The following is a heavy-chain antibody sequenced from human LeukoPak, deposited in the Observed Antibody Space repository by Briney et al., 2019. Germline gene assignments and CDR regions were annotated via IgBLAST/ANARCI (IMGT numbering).Heavy chain of an antibody. CDR2: IYSGGST. CDR3: AIRKSGNAIDY. V-gene: IGHV3-66*01. CDR1: GGSFSGYY. D-gene: IGHD5-12*01. J-gene: IGHJ4*02. Sequence: PSETLSLTCAVYGGSFSGYYWSWIRQPPGKGLEWVAVIYSGGSTNYADSVKGRFTISRDNSKNTLYLLMNSLRAEDTAVYYCAIRKSGNAIDYWGQGTLVTVSS.